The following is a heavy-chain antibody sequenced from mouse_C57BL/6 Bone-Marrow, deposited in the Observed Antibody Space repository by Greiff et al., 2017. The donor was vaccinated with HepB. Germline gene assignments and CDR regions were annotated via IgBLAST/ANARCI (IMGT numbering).Heavy chain of an antibody. Sequence: QVQLKESGAELVKPGASVKLSCKASGYTFTSYWMHWVKQRPGRGLEWIGRIDPNSGGTKYNEKFKSKATLTVDKPSSTAYMQLSSLTSEDSAVYYCARDGDYGSSSYWYFDVWGTGTTVTVSS. CDR1: GYTFTSYW. CDR3: ARDGDYGSSSYWYFDV. J-gene: IGHJ1*03. V-gene: IGHV1-72*01. CDR2: IDPNSGGT. D-gene: IGHD1-1*01.